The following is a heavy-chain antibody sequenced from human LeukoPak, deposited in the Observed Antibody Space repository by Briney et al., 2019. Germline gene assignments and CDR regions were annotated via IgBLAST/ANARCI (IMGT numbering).Heavy chain of an antibody. CDR1: GFTFSSYG. CDR2: ISYDGSNK. D-gene: IGHD6-19*01. CDR3: AKDREIAVAGLYYYYYGMDV. Sequence: PGGSLRLSCAASGFTFSSYGMHWVRQAPGKGLEWVAVISYDGSNKYYADSVKGRFTISRDNSKNTLYLQMNSLRAEDTAAYYCAKDREIAVAGLYYYYYGMDVWGQGTTVTVSS. J-gene: IGHJ6*02. V-gene: IGHV3-30*18.